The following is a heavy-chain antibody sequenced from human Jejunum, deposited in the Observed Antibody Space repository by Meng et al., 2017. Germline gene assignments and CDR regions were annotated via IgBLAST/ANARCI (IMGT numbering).Heavy chain of an antibody. D-gene: IGHD1-1*01. V-gene: IGHV3-23*04. CDR1: GFTFSNVW. Sequence: EVRLVESGGGLVKPGGSLRLSCATSGFTFSNVWMNWVRQAPGKGLEWVSTISPGGGTTYYADSVKGRFTISRDNSMNTLSLQMNSLSADDTAVYYCAKTHWLDYWGQGTLVTVSS. J-gene: IGHJ4*02. CDR2: ISPGGGTT. CDR3: AKTHWLDY.